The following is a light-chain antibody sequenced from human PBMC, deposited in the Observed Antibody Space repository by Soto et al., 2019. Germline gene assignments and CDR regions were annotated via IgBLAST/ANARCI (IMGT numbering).Light chain of an antibody. CDR3: SLYIGATTYV. Sequence: QSVLAQPASVSGSPGQSITISCTGTSGFVGSFSLVSWYQQHPGKAPKVMISEGHRRPSGVPDRFSGSTSVNSASLTISGLQADDDAAYYRSLYIGATTYVFGTGTKVTVL. V-gene: IGLV2-23*01. CDR1: SGFVGSFSL. J-gene: IGLJ1*01. CDR2: EGH.